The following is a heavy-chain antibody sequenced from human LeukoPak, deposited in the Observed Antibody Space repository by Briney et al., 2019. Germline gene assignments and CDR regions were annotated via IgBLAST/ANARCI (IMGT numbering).Heavy chain of an antibody. CDR2: MSHTGAT. CDR1: GGSFSGYY. V-gene: IGHV4-34*01. J-gene: IGHJ6*02. CDR3: ARGLHYNILTGGMDV. Sequence: SETLSLTCAVFGGSFSGYYWSWIRQSPEKGLEWIGEMSHTGATNYNPSLKSRVTVSVDASKKQFSLNLRSVTAADTAVYYCARGLHYNILTGGMDVWGQGTTVIVSS. D-gene: IGHD3-9*01.